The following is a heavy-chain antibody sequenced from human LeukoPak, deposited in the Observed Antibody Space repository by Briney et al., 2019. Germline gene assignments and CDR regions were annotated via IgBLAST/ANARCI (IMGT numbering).Heavy chain of an antibody. V-gene: IGHV3-33*01. CDR1: GLTFSTYG. D-gene: IGHD5-24*01. CDR3: ARDRRRDGYKLDAFDI. Sequence: PGGSLTLSCAASGLTFSTYGMHWVRQGPGKGLEWVAVIWYDGSNEYYVDSVKGRFTISRDNSKNTLYLQMNSLRAEDTAVYYCARDRRRDGYKLDAFDIWGQGTMVTVSS. CDR2: IWYDGSNE. J-gene: IGHJ3*02.